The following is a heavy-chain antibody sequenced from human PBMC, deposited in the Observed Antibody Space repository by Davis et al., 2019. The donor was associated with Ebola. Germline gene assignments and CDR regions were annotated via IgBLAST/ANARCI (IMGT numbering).Heavy chain of an antibody. Sequence: GGSLRLSCATSGFTFSTYAMGWVRQAPGKGLEWVSDISSGGGAPYYADSVKGRFTTFRDNSKNNLYLQMNSLRPEDTAVYYCARDSDDYSFDYWGQGTLVTVSS. V-gene: IGHV3-23*01. CDR2: ISSGGGAP. J-gene: IGHJ4*02. CDR1: GFTFSTYA. CDR3: ARDSDDYSFDY. D-gene: IGHD4-11*01.